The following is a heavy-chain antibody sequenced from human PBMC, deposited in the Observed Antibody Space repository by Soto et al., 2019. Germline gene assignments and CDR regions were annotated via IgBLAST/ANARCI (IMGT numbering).Heavy chain of an antibody. CDR2: IYYSGST. V-gene: IGHV4-30-4*01. Sequence: SETLSLTCTVSGGSISSGDYYWSWIRQPPGKGLEWIGYIYYSGSTYYNPSLKSRVTISVDTSKNQFSLKLSSVTAADTAVYYCARGPSPVNYDSSGFDYWGQGTLVTVSS. J-gene: IGHJ4*02. D-gene: IGHD3-22*01. CDR3: ARGPSPVNYDSSGFDY. CDR1: GGSISSGDYY.